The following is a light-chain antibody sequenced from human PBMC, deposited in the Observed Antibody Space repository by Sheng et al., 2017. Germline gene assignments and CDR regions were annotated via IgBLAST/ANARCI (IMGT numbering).Light chain of an antibody. J-gene: IGLJ1*01. V-gene: IGLV2-14*03. Sequence: QSALTQPASVSGSPGQSITISCTGTSSDVGGYNYVSWYQQHPGKAPKLMIYDVSNRPSGVSNRFSGSKSGNTASLTISGLQAEDEADYFCNSYAGNTNFLFGSGTKITVL. CDR2: DVS. CDR3: NSYAGNTNFL. CDR1: SSDVGGYNY.